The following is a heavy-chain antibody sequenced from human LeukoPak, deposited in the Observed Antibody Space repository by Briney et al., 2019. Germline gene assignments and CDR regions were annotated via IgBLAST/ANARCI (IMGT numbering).Heavy chain of an antibody. Sequence: ASVNVSFKASGYTFTSYGISWVRQAPGQALEWMGWISAYNGNTNYAQKLHGRVTMNTDTSTSTAYMELRSLRSDDTAVYYCARIKYYYDTSGYYYVGPFDYWGQGTLVTVSS. J-gene: IGHJ4*02. CDR1: GYTFTSYG. D-gene: IGHD3-22*01. V-gene: IGHV1-18*01. CDR2: ISAYNGNT. CDR3: ARIKYYYDTSGYYYVGPFDY.